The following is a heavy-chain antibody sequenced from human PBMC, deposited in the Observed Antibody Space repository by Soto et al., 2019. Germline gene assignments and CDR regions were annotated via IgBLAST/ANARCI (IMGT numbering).Heavy chain of an antibody. V-gene: IGHV1-46*01. CDR3: AGGGATIFGVIDS. CDR1: GYSFFSYY. J-gene: IGHJ4*02. CDR2: FIDSGGNT. D-gene: IGHD3-3*02. Sequence: QVQLVQSGAAVGKPGASVKVSCKASGYSFFSYYIHWVRQAPGQGLEWMGRFIDSGGNTDYAQRFRGRVSMTRDKSTTNTVSLELTSLTSDDTAVYYCAGGGATIFGVIDSWGQGTRVTVSS.